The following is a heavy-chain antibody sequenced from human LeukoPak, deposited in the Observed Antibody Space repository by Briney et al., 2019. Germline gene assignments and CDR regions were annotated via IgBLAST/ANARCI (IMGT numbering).Heavy chain of an antibody. V-gene: IGHV1-18*01. CDR2: ISAYNGNI. J-gene: IGHJ3*02. D-gene: IGHD1-26*01. Sequence: ASVTVSFKASGYTFTSYGISWVRQAPGQGLEWMGWISAYNGNINYAQKLQGRVTMTTDTSTSTAYMELRSLRSDDTAVYCCAVETSGSYSASRAFDISGQGTMVTVPS. CDR1: GYTFTSYG. CDR3: AVETSGSYSASRAFDI.